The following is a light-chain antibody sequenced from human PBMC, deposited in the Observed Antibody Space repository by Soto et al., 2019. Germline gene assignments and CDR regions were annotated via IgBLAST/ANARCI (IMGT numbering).Light chain of an antibody. Sequence: EVVMTQSPATLSVSPGERATLSCGASQSVSSSLAWLQQKPGQGPRLLIYDASTRATGVPARFTASGSGTEFTLTISGLQSEDFAVYYCQQYNDWPRTFGQGTKV. V-gene: IGKV3-15*01. CDR1: QSVSSS. CDR2: DAS. J-gene: IGKJ1*01. CDR3: QQYNDWPRT.